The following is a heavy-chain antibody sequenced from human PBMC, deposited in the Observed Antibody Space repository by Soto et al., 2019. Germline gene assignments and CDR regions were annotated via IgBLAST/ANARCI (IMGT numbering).Heavy chain of an antibody. D-gene: IGHD2-15*01. J-gene: IGHJ6*02. CDR2: ISGSGGST. V-gene: IGHV3-23*01. Sequence: GGSLRLSCAASGFNFSSYAMSWVRQAPGKGLEWVSAISGSGGSTYYADSAKGRFTISRDNSKNTLYLQMNSLRAEDTAVYYCAKAPYCSGGSCYGYYYYGMDVWGQGTTVTVSS. CDR1: GFNFSSYA. CDR3: AKAPYCSGGSCYGYYYYGMDV.